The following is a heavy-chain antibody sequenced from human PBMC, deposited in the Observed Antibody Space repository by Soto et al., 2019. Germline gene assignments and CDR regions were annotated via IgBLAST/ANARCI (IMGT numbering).Heavy chain of an antibody. CDR3: ARIGYSSSSFDF. CDR1: GFTFRNYW. Sequence: VQLVESGGGLVQPGGSLRLSCAASGFTFRNYWMSWVRQAPGKGLEWLANLKEDGSVNYYVDSVKGRFTISRDNAKNSVYLQMNSLRADDTAVYYCARIGYSSSSFDFWGQGTLVTVSS. D-gene: IGHD2-2*03. CDR2: LKEDGSVN. V-gene: IGHV3-7*01. J-gene: IGHJ4*02.